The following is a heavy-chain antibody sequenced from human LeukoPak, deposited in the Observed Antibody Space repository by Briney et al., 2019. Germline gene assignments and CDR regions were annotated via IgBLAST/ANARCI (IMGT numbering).Heavy chain of an antibody. CDR3: AKDNGGSYSYFQH. CDR2: IRYDGSNK. D-gene: IGHD1-26*01. CDR1: GFTFSNYD. V-gene: IGHV3-30*02. Sequence: PGGSLRLSCAASGFTFSNYDIHWVRQAPGKGLEWVAFIRYDGSNKYYADSVKGRFTISRDNSKNTLYLQMNSLRAEDTAVYYCAKDNGGSYSYFQHWGQGTLVTVSS. J-gene: IGHJ1*01.